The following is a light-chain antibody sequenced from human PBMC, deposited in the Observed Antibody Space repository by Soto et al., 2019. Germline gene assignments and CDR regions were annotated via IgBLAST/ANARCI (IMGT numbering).Light chain of an antibody. J-gene: IGLJ2*01. V-gene: IGLV2-11*01. CDR2: DVA. Sequence: QSALTQPRSVSGSPGQSVTISCTGTSSDVGGYNSVSWYQQHPGKAPQLMIYDVAKRPSGVPDRFSGSKSGNTASLTISGLQAEDEADYHCCSYAGRYTHVEFGGGTQLTVL. CDR3: CSYAGRYTHVE. CDR1: SSDVGGYNS.